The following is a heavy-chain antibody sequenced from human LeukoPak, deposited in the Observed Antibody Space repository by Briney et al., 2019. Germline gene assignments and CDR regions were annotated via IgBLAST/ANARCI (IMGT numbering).Heavy chain of an antibody. V-gene: IGHV3-53*01. D-gene: IGHD3-16*01. CDR3: ARGLEGGFDC. CDR1: GFTVSTNY. Sequence: GGSLRLSCAASGFTVSTNYMTCVRQAPGKGLEWVSVIYSNGKTFYADSVKGRFTISRDHSKNTLYLQMNSLRADDTAVYYCARGLEGGFDCRGQGTLVTVSS. CDR2: IYSNGKT. J-gene: IGHJ4*02.